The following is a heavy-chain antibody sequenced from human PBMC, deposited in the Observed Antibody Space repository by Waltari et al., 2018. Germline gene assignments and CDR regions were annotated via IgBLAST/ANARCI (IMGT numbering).Heavy chain of an antibody. D-gene: IGHD3-22*01. CDR3: ARDLDDSSGYYFKFNFDY. CDR1: GYTFTSYG. V-gene: IGHV1-18*01. J-gene: IGHJ4*02. CDR2: ISAYNGNT. Sequence: QVQLVQSGAEVKKLLPSVKVSCKASGYTFTSYGISWVRQAPGQGLEWMGWISAYNGNTNYAQKLQGRVTMTTDTSTSTAYMELRSLRSDDTAVYYCARDLDDSSGYYFKFNFDYWGQGTLVTVSS.